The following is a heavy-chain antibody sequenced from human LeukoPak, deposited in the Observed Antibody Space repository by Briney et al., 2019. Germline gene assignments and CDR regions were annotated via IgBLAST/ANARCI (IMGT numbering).Heavy chain of an antibody. CDR1: GITLSNYG. CDR3: VKDFWPARDGGGYYSPFEY. D-gene: IGHD3-22*01. V-gene: IGHV3-23*01. J-gene: IGHJ4*02. Sequence: GSLRLSCAVSGITLSNYGMNWVRQAPGKGLEWVSGISANGDTTYYVDSVRGRFTISRDNSKNSVFLQMNSLRDADTAVYYCVKDFWPARDGGGYYSPFEYWGEGTLVTVSS. CDR2: ISANGDTT.